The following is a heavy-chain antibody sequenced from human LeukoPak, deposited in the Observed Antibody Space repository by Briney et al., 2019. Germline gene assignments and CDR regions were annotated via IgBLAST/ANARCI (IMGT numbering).Heavy chain of an antibody. CDR2: ISSSSSYI. J-gene: IGHJ3*02. CDR3: VYGSAAAGTGDAFDI. CDR1: GFIFSSYS. Sequence: GGSLRLSCAASGFIFSSYSMNWVRQAPGKGLEWVSSISSSSSYIYYADSVKGRFTISRDNAKNSLYLQMNSLRAEDTAVYYCVYGSAAAGTGDAFDIWGQGTMVTVSS. V-gene: IGHV3-21*01. D-gene: IGHD6-13*01.